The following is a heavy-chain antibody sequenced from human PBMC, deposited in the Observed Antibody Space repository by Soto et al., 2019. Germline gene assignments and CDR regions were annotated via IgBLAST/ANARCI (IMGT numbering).Heavy chain of an antibody. CDR3: ARLFWPTVTTFNPGEIETDY. CDR2: IKQDGSEK. D-gene: IGHD4-17*01. V-gene: IGHV3-7*03. J-gene: IGHJ4*02. Sequence: PGGSLRLSCAASGFTFSSYWMSWVRQAPGKGLEWVANIKQDGSEKYYVDSVKGRFTISRDNAKNSLYLQMNSLRAEDTAVYYCARLFWPTVTTFNPGEIETDYWGQGTLVTV. CDR1: GFTFSSYW.